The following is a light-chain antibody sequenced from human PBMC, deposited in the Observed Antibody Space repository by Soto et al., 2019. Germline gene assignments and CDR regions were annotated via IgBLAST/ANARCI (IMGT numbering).Light chain of an antibody. J-gene: IGKJ4*01. V-gene: IGKV3D-15*01. Sequence: EIVMTQSPATLSASPGEIATLSCRASQSVINNLAWYQQKPGQAPSLLIYDASTRATGIPARFSGSGSGTEFTLTISSLQSEDFAVYYCHQYYTWPLTFGGGTKVEI. CDR3: HQYYTWPLT. CDR1: QSVINN. CDR2: DAS.